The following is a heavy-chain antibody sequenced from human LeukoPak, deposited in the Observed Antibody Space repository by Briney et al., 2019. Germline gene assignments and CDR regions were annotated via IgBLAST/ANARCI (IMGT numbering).Heavy chain of an antibody. D-gene: IGHD3-10*01. CDR3: ARGGTMVRANWFDP. J-gene: IGHJ5*02. Sequence: SETLSLTCTVSGGSISSYYWSWIRQPPGKGLEWIGYIYYSGSTNYNPSLKSRVTISVDTSKNQFSLKLSSVTAADTAVYYCARGGTMVRANWFDPWGQGTLVTVSS. CDR2: IYYSGST. CDR1: GGSISSYY. V-gene: IGHV4-59*01.